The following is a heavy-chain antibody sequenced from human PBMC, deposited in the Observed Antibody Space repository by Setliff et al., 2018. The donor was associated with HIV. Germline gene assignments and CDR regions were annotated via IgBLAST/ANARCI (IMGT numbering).Heavy chain of an antibody. V-gene: IGHV4-31*03. CDR2: IHNTGST. Sequence: PSETLSLTCTVTGGSISSGGFYWTWIRQHPGKGLEWIGYIHNTGSTYHSPSLESRVTISIDTSKNQFSLKLSSVTAADTAVYYCARVGDLGSTYYFDYWGQGALVTVSS. CDR1: GGSISSGGFY. CDR3: ARVGDLGSTYYFDY. J-gene: IGHJ4*02. D-gene: IGHD1-26*01.